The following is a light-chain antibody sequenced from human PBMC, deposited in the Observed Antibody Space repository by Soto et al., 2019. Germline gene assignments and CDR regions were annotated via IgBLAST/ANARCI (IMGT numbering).Light chain of an antibody. V-gene: IGLV1-44*01. CDR3: AAWDDSLEKYV. Sequence: QSVLTQPPSASGTPGQRVTVSCSKTNSNLGDHSVNWYQHLPGTAPKLLIYSDNQRPSGVPDRFSGSKSGTSASLAISGLQSEDEADYYCAAWDDSLEKYVFGTGTKLTVL. CDR1: NSNLGDHS. J-gene: IGLJ1*01. CDR2: SDN.